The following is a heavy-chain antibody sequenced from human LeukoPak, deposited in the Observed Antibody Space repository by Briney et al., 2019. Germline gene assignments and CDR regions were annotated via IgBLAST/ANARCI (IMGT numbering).Heavy chain of an antibody. CDR1: GFPLSTNGMS. Sequence: SGPTLVNPTQTLTLTCTFSGFPLSTNGMSVTWVRQPPGKALEWLARIDWDDDKYYSASLKTRLTISKDTSKNQVVLTMTNMDPVDTATYFCARCIAATGTLDYWGQGALVTVSS. D-gene: IGHD6-13*01. CDR3: ARCIAATGTLDY. V-gene: IGHV2-70*11. J-gene: IGHJ4*02. CDR2: IDWDDDK.